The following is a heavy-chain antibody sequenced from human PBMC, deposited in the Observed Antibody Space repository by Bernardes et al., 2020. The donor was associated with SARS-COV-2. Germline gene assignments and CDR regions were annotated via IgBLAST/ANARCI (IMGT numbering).Heavy chain of an antibody. CDR2: ISSSGSTI. V-gene: IGHV3-48*03. CDR1: GFTFSSYE. Sequence: GGSLRLSCAASGFTFSSYEMNWVRQAPGKGLEWVSYISSSGSTIYYADSVKGRFTISRDNAKNSLYLQMNSLRAEDTAVYYCARGGKVTTTRVKVQDGMDVWGQGTTVTVSS. D-gene: IGHD1-1*01. J-gene: IGHJ6*02. CDR3: ARGGKVTTTRVKVQDGMDV.